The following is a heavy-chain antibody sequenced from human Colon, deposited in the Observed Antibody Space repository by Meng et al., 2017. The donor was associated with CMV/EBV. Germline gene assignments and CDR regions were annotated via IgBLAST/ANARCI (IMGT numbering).Heavy chain of an antibody. Sequence: SLKISCAASGFTFDDYAMHWVRQAPGKGLEWVSGISGSGSEGGDYYGASVKGRFTVSRDNFRNVLYLEMNSLKGDDTAVYFCAKGRMYYDFWSGYEDWGQGTLVTVSS. CDR3: AKGRMYYDFWSGYED. CDR1: GFTFDDYA. D-gene: IGHD3-3*01. J-gene: IGHJ4*02. CDR2: ISGSGSEGG. V-gene: IGHV3-9*01.